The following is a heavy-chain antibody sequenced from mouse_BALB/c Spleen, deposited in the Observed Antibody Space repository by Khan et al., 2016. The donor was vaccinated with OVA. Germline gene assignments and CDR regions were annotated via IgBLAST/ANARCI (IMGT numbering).Heavy chain of an antibody. CDR1: GYTFTNYW. V-gene: IGHV1-63*02. Sequence: QVQLQQSGAELVRPGTSVKMSCKAAGYTFTNYWIGWVKQRPGHGLEGIGDIYPGNGNTNYNEKFKGKAKLTTDTYSSTAYMQLSSLTLEDSAIYYYATPYYYSSSYATMDDWVQGASVTVSA. J-gene: IGHJ4*01. CDR2: IYPGNGNT. D-gene: IGHD1-1*01. CDR3: ATPYYYSSSYATMDD.